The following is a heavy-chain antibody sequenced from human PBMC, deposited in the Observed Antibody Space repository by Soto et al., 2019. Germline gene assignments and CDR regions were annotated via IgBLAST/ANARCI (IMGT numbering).Heavy chain of an antibody. CDR1: GGTFSSYA. D-gene: IGHD3-22*01. J-gene: IGHJ4*02. V-gene: IGHV1-69*06. Sequence: GASVKVSCKASGGTFSSYAISWVRQAPGQGLEWMGGIIPIFGTANYAQKFQGRVTITADKSTSTAYMELSSLRSEDTAVYYCAREVYYYDSSGSYFDCWGQGTLVTVSS. CDR2: IIPIFGTA. CDR3: AREVYYYDSSGSYFDC.